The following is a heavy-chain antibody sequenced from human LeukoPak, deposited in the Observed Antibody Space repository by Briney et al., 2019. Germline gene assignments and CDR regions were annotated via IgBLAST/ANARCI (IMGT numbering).Heavy chain of an antibody. CDR2: ISHNGTTE. CDR3: ALEDSPYGSGSSTAFQY. Sequence: GGSLRLSCAASGFTFSSYALHWVRQAPGKGLEWVAVISHNGTTEYYADTLKGRFSISRDISDSTVYLQMNRLRPEDTAIYDCALEDSPYGSGSSTAFQYWGQGTLVIVSS. D-gene: IGHD3-10*01. V-gene: IGHV3-30*04. J-gene: IGHJ1*01. CDR1: GFTFSSYA.